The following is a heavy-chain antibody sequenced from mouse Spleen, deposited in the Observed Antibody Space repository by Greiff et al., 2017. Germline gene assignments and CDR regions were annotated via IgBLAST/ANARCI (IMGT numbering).Heavy chain of an antibody. CDR2: INPSNGGT. CDR3: ARSGDYDEEAYYYAMDY. D-gene: IGHD2-4*01. V-gene: IGHV1-53*01. Sequence: QVQLQQPGTELVKPGASVKLSCKASGYTFTSYWMHWVKQRPGQGLEWIGNINPSNGGTNYNEKFKSKATLTVDKSSSTAYMQLSSLTSEDSAVYYCARSGDYDEEAYYYAMDYRGQGTSVTVSS. J-gene: IGHJ4*01. CDR1: GYTFTSYW.